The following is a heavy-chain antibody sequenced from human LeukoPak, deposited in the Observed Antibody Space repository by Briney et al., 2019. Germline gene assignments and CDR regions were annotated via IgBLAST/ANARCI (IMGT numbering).Heavy chain of an antibody. Sequence: GGSLRLSCAASGFTFSSYAMSWVRQAPGKGLEWVSAISGSGGSTYYADSVKGRFTISRDNSKNTLFLQMNSLRVEDTAVYYCAKGRNYYYYMDVWGKGTTVTVSS. V-gene: IGHV3-23*01. CDR2: ISGSGGST. CDR3: AKGRNYYYYMDV. CDR1: GFTFSSYA. J-gene: IGHJ6*03.